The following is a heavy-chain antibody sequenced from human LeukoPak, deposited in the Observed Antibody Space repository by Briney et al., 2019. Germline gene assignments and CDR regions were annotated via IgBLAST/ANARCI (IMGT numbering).Heavy chain of an antibody. CDR3: ARGARFAVAADY. V-gene: IGHV3-66*01. CDR1: GFTVSSNY. J-gene: IGHJ4*02. Sequence: GGSLRLSCAASGFTVSSNYMSWVRQAPGKGLEWVSVIYSGGSTYYADSVKGRFTISRDNSKDTLYLQMNSLRAEDTAVYYCARGARFAVAADYWGQGTLVTVSS. CDR2: IYSGGST. D-gene: IGHD6-19*01.